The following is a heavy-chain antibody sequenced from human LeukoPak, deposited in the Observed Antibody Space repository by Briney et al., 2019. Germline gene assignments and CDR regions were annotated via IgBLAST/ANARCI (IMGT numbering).Heavy chain of an antibody. J-gene: IGHJ6*02. CDR3: ARTPSSSSWSPHYYYGMDV. D-gene: IGHD6-13*01. CDR1: GGSISSYY. CDR2: IYYSGST. Sequence: SETLSLTCTVSGGSISSYYWSWIRQPPGKGLEWIGYIYYSGSTNYNPSLKSRVTISVDTSKNQFSLKLSSVTAADTAVYYCARTPSSSSWSPHYYYGMDVWGQGTTVTVSS. V-gene: IGHV4-59*08.